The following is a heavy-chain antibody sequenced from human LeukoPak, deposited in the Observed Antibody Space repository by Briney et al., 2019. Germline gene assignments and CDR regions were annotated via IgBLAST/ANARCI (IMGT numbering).Heavy chain of an antibody. V-gene: IGHV3-7*01. CDR3: ARRQQLTIYYYYGMDV. CDR2: IRQDGSEI. CDR1: GFTLSSYW. D-gene: IGHD6-13*01. J-gene: IGHJ6*02. Sequence: GGSLRLSCAASGFTLSSYWMNWVRKTPGKGLEWVANIRQDGSEIYYVDSVKGRFTISRDNAKNSLYLQMNSLRVEDTAVYYCARRQQLTIYYYYGMDVWGQGTTVTVSS.